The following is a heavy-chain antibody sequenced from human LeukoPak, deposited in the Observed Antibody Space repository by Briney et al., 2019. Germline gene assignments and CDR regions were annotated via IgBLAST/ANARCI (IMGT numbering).Heavy chain of an antibody. D-gene: IGHD6-13*01. CDR1: GYTFTGYY. Sequence: ASVKVSCKASGYTFTGYYMHWVRQAPGQGLEWMGWINPNSGGTNYAQKFQGRVTMTRDTSIGTAYMELSRLRSDDTAVYYCASGLAEGAKALDAFDIWGQGKMVTV. CDR3: ASGLAEGAKALDAFDI. V-gene: IGHV1-2*02. CDR2: INPNSGGT. J-gene: IGHJ3*02.